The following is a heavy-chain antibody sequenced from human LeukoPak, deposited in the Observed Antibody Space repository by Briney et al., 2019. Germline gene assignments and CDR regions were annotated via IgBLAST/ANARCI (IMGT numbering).Heavy chain of an antibody. CDR3: ARDGYYYYGMDV. J-gene: IGHJ6*02. Sequence: GGSLRLSRAASGFTFSTYAMHWVRQAPGKGLVWVSRINSDGSSTSYADSVKGRFTISRDNAKNTLYLQMNSLRAEDTAVYYCARDGYYYYGMDVWGQGTTVTVSS. CDR1: GFTFSTYA. CDR2: INSDGSST. V-gene: IGHV3-74*01.